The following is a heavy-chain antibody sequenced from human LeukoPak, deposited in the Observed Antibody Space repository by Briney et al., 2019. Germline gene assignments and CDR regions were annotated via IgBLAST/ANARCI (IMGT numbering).Heavy chain of an antibody. D-gene: IGHD3-16*02. V-gene: IGHV1-2*02. Sequence: ASVKVSCKASGYTFTGYYMHWVRQAPGQGLEWMGWINPNSGDTNYAQKLQGRVTMTTDTFTSTAYMELRSLRSGDTAVYYCARAVNPYDYVWGSYPLSVEFDYWGQGTLVTVSS. CDR3: ARAVNPYDYVWGSYPLSVEFDY. J-gene: IGHJ4*02. CDR2: INPNSGDT. CDR1: GYTFTGYY.